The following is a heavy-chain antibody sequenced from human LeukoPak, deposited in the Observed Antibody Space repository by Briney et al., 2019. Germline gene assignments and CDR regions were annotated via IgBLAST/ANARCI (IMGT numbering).Heavy chain of an antibody. D-gene: IGHD4-11*01. CDR3: AVGPGSNLFDS. CDR1: GFSFPIYW. V-gene: IGHV5-51*01. Sequence: GESLKISCKTSGFSFPIYWIGWVRQMPGKGLEWMGIIYPRDSGTRYSPSFQGQVTISADKSITTAYLQWSSLKASDTAMYYCAVGPGSNLFDSWGQGTLVSVSS. CDR2: IYPRDSGT. J-gene: IGHJ4*02.